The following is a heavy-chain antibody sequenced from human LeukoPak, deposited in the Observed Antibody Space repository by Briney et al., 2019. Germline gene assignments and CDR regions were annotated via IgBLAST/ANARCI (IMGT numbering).Heavy chain of an antibody. D-gene: IGHD3-16*01. CDR1: GFTFSTFW. CDR3: VRDSDYQRISTDRYAHYDALDF. CDR2: IKADGSVK. J-gene: IGHJ3*01. Sequence: GGSLRLSCAASGFTFSTFWMSWDRQAPGKGLEWVANIKADGSVKHYIDSMEGRFSISRDNARSSLYLQMNSLRAEDTAVYYCVRDSDYQRISTDRYAHYDALDFWGHGTMVTVSS. V-gene: IGHV3-7*01.